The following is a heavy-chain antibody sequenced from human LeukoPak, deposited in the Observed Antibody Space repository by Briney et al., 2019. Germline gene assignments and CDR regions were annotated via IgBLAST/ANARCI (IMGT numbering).Heavy chain of an antibody. CDR2: IHDSGST. J-gene: IGHJ5*02. D-gene: IGHD3-10*01. CDR3: ARHGWFGELLYGWFDP. CDR1: GGSISSDY. V-gene: IGHV4-59*08. Sequence: SETLSLTCTVSGGSISSDYWSWIRQPPGKGLEWIGNIHDSGSTNYNPSLKSRVTISVDMSKNQISLKLSSVTAADTAVYYCARHGWFGELLYGWFDPWGQGTLVTVSS.